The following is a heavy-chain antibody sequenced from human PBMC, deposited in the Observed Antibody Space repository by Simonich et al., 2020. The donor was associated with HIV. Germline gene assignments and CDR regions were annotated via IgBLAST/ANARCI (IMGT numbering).Heavy chain of an antibody. CDR1: GFTFSSYA. J-gene: IGHJ4*02. Sequence: QVQLVESGGVVVQPGRSLRLSCAASGFTFSSYAMHWVRQAPGKGLEWVAVISYDGSNKYYADSVKGRFTISRDNSKNTLYLQMNSLRAEDTAVYYCASGGSISSVWADDYWGQGNLVTVSS. CDR2: ISYDGSNK. D-gene: IGHD3-16*01. CDR3: ASGGSISSVWADDY. V-gene: IGHV3-30*07.